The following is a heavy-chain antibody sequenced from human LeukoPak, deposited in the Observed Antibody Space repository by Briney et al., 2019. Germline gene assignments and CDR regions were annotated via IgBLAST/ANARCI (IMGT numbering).Heavy chain of an antibody. J-gene: IGHJ4*02. D-gene: IGHD1-14*01. Sequence: GGSLRLSCVASGFTFTSYSMNWVRQAPGKGLEWVSYISSSSSTIYYADSVKGRFTISRDNAKNSLYLQMNSLRAEDTAVYYCARNHGPFDYWGQGTLVTVSS. CDR2: ISSSSSTI. V-gene: IGHV3-48*04. CDR1: GFTFTSYS. CDR3: ARNHGPFDY.